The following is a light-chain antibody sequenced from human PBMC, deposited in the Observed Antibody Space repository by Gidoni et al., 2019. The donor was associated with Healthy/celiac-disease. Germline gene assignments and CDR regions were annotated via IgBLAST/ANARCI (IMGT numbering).Light chain of an antibody. J-gene: IGLJ1*01. CDR2: DVS. V-gene: IGLV2-14*03. Sequence: QSALTQPASVSGSPGQSITISCTGTSSDVGGYNDVSWYHQHPGKATKLMIYDVSNRPSGVSNRFSGSKSGNTASLTISGLQAEDEADYYCSSYTSSSNYVFGTGTKVTVL. CDR1: SSDVGGYND. CDR3: SSYTSSSNYV.